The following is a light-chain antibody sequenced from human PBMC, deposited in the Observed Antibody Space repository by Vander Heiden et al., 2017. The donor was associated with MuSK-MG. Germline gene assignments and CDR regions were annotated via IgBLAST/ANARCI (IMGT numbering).Light chain of an antibody. Sequence: EIVMTQSPATLSVSPGERATLSCRASRSVSSNLAWYQQKPGQAPRLLIYGASTRATGIPARSSGSGSGTEFTLTISSLQSEDFAVYYCQQYNNWPPYTFGQGTKLEIK. CDR2: GAS. V-gene: IGKV3-15*01. CDR3: QQYNNWPPYT. J-gene: IGKJ2*01. CDR1: RSVSSN.